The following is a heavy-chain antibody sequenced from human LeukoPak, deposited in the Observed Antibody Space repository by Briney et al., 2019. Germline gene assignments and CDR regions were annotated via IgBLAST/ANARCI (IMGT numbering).Heavy chain of an antibody. J-gene: IGHJ4*02. Sequence: GASVKVSCKTSGYSLTNHALHWVRQAPGQSLEWMGWINAGNGNTEFSEEFQGRVTMTRDISASTAYMELSSLRFDDMAVYYCARVPGSGWYFFDSWGQGTLVTVSS. D-gene: IGHD6-19*01. V-gene: IGHV1-3*03. CDR2: INAGNGNT. CDR1: GYSLTNHA. CDR3: ARVPGSGWYFFDS.